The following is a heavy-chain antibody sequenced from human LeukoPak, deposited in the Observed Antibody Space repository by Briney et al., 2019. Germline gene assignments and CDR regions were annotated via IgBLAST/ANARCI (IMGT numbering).Heavy chain of an antibody. CDR2: IYPGDSDT. D-gene: IGHD2-2*01. CDR3: ARQWGDCSSTSCYSAD. Sequence: GESLKISCKGSGYSFTSYWIGWVRQMSGKGLEWMGIIYPGDSDTRYSPSFQGQVTISADKSISTAYLQWSSLKAADTAIYHCARQWGDCSSTSCYSADWGQGTLVTVSS. CDR1: GYSFTSYW. J-gene: IGHJ4*02. V-gene: IGHV5-51*01.